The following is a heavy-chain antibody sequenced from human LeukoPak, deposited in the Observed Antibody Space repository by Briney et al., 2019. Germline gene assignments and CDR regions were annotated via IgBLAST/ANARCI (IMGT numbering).Heavy chain of an antibody. D-gene: IGHD5-12*01. Sequence: PSETLSLTCSVSGASISSYYWSWIRQPPGKGLEWIGYIYYSGSTNYNPSLKSRVTISVDTSKNQFSLNLSSVTAADTAVYYCARLGYSGYAYYMDVWGKGTTVTVSS. CDR1: GASISSYY. J-gene: IGHJ6*03. CDR3: ARLGYSGYAYYMDV. CDR2: IYYSGST. V-gene: IGHV4-59*01.